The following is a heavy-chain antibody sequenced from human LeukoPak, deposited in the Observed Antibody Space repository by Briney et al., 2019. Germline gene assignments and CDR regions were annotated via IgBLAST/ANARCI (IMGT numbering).Heavy chain of an antibody. CDR1: GYTFTSYD. Sequence: ASVKVSCKASGYTFTSYDINWVRQAPGQGLEWMGWINPNSGGTNYAQKFQGRVTMTRDTSISTAYMELSRLRSDDTAVYYCASVRYFDWLYAFDIWGQGTMVTVSS. CDR2: INPNSGGT. CDR3: ASVRYFDWLYAFDI. J-gene: IGHJ3*02. V-gene: IGHV1-2*02. D-gene: IGHD3-9*01.